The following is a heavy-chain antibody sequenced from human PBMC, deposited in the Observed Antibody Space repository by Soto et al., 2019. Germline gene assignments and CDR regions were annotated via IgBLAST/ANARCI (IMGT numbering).Heavy chain of an antibody. V-gene: IGHV3-53*01. CDR1: EFTVSSNY. CDR3: AGRVGATNYGMDV. Sequence: EAQLVESGGGLIQPGGSLRLSCAASEFTVSSNYMNWVRQAPGKGLECVSTIYSGGSTYYADSVKGRFTISRDNSKNTLYFQMSNLRAEDTAVYYCAGRVGATNYGMDVWGQGPTVTVSS. D-gene: IGHD1-26*01. J-gene: IGHJ6*02. CDR2: IYSGGST.